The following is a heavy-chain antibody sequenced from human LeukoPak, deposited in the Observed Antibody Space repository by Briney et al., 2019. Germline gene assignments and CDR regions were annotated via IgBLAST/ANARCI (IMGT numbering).Heavy chain of an antibody. CDR3: AKDLNSSGWATLFDY. J-gene: IGHJ4*02. CDR1: GFTFSTYA. CDR2: IRGSGGST. D-gene: IGHD6-19*01. Sequence: GGSLRLSCAASGFTFSTYAMSWVRQAPGKGLEWVSAIRGSGGSTNYGDSVKGRFTISRDNSKNTLYLQMNSLRAEDTAVYYCAKDLNSSGWATLFDYWGQGTLVTVSS. V-gene: IGHV3-23*01.